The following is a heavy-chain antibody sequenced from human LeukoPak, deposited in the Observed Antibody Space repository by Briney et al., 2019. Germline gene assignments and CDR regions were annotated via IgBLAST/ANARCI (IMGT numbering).Heavy chain of an antibody. Sequence: ASGKVSCKASGYTFTGYYMHWVRQAPGQGLEWMGWINPNSGGTNYAQKFQGRVTMTRDTSISTAYMELSRLRSDDTAVYYCARGAPYYDILTGYYTPYYYYYMDVWGKGTTVTVSS. V-gene: IGHV1-2*02. CDR3: ARGAPYYDILTGYYTPYYYYYMDV. D-gene: IGHD3-9*01. CDR2: INPNSGGT. J-gene: IGHJ6*03. CDR1: GYTFTGYY.